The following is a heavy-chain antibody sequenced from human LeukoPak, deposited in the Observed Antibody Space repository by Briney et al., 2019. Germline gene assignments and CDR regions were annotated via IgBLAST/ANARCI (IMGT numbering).Heavy chain of an antibody. CDR3: AYTVTTGY. CDR2: ISSSSSTI. Sequence: GGSLRLSCAASGFIFNNYALHWVRQAPGKGLEWVSYISSSSSTIYYADSVKGRFTVSRDNAKNSLYLQMNSLRAEDTAVYYCAYTVTTGYWGQGTLVTVSS. V-gene: IGHV3-48*01. CDR1: GFIFNNYA. D-gene: IGHD4-11*01. J-gene: IGHJ4*02.